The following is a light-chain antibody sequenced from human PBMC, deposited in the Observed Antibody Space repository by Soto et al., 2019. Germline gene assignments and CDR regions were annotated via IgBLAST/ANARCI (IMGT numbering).Light chain of an antibody. J-gene: IGKJ4*01. Sequence: EIVMTQSPATLSVSPGERATLSCRASQSVSSDLAWYQHKPGHAPRLLIHGASTRATGIPARFSGSGSGTEFTLTISSLQSEDFAVYYCQQYNNWPPLTFGGGTKVEIK. CDR2: GAS. V-gene: IGKV3-15*01. CDR1: QSVSSD. CDR3: QQYNNWPPLT.